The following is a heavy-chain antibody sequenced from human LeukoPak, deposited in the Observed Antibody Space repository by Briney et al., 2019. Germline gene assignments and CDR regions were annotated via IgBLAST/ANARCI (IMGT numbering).Heavy chain of an antibody. CDR3: ATLATVVTRGVGFDP. CDR2: FDPEDGET. Sequence: ASVKVSCKVSGYTLTELSMHWVRQAPGKGLEWMGGFDPEDGETIYAQKFQGRVTMTEDTSTDAAYMELSSLRSEDTAVYYCATLATVVTRGVGFDPWGQGTLVTVSS. CDR1: GYTLTELS. D-gene: IGHD4-23*01. V-gene: IGHV1-24*01. J-gene: IGHJ5*02.